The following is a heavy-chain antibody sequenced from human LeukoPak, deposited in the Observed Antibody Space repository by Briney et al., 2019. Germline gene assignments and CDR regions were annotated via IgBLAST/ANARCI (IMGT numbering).Heavy chain of an antibody. CDR1: GFTFSSYN. J-gene: IGHJ3*02. CDR2: IRSSGSTI. Sequence: GGSLRLSCAASGFTFSSYNMNWVRQAPGKGLEWVSYIRSSGSTIYYADSVKGRFTISRDNPKNSLYLQMNSLRDEDTAVYYCARDYYDSTGYHDAFDIWGQGTMVTVSS. V-gene: IGHV3-48*02. D-gene: IGHD3-22*01. CDR3: ARDYYDSTGYHDAFDI.